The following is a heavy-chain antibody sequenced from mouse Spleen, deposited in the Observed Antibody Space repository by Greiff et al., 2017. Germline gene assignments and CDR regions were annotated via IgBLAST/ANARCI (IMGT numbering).Heavy chain of an antibody. V-gene: IGHV1-69*01. D-gene: IGHD1-1*01. J-gene: IGHJ1*03. CDR2: IDPSDSYT. CDR3: ARGNTTVANWYFDV. Sequence: QVQLQQPGAELVMPGASVKLSCKASGYTFTSYCMHWVKQRPGQGLEWIGEIDPSDSYTNYNQKFKGKATLTVDKSSSTAYMQLSSLTSEDSAVYYCARGNTTVANWYFDVWGTGTTVTVSS. CDR1: GYTFTSYC.